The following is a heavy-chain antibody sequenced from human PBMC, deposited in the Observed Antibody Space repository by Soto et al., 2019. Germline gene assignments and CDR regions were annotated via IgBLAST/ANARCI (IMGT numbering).Heavy chain of an antibody. CDR2: INHSGST. V-gene: IGHV4-34*01. Sequence: PSETLSLTCAVYGGSFSGYYWSWIRQPPGKGLEWIGEINHSGSTNYNPSLKSRVTISVDTSKNQFSLKLSSVTAADTAVYYCARDQITMVRGVIHYDAFDIWGQGTMVTVSS. J-gene: IGHJ3*02. CDR3: ARDQITMVRGVIHYDAFDI. CDR1: GGSFSGYY. D-gene: IGHD3-10*01.